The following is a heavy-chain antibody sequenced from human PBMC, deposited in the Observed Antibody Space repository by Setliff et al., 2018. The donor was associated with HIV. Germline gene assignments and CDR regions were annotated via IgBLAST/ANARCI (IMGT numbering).Heavy chain of an antibody. CDR2: IYYNGRT. CDR3: VRERRRSPPSYGLDV. V-gene: IGHV4-31*03. J-gene: IGHJ6*02. CDR1: GGSISSGGYY. Sequence: KPSETLSLTCTVTGGSISSGGYYWNWIRQYPVKGLEWIGHIYYNGRTLFNPALGTRLNMSVDTSENQFSLHLNSVTAADTAVYYCVRERRRSPPSYGLDVWGQGTTVTVSS.